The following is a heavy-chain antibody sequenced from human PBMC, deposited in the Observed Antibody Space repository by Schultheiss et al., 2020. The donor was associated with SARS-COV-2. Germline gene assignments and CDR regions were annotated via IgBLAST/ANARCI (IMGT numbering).Heavy chain of an antibody. CDR2: IHPVDSDT. D-gene: IGHD1-26*01. CDR1: GFNFTKYW. CDR3: GRPHGGARGY. V-gene: IGHV5-51*01. Sequence: GGSLRLSCKTSGFNFTKYWIGWVRQKPGKGLEWMGIIHPVDSDTRYSPSFEDQVTISADKSISTAYLQWNSLKASDTAIYYCGRPHGGARGYWGQGTLVTVSS. J-gene: IGHJ4*02.